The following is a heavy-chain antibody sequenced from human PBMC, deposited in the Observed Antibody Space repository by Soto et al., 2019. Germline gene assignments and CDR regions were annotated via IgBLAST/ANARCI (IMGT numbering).Heavy chain of an antibody. V-gene: IGHV3-23*01. CDR3: EKGGSWYGLGYYGIDV. CDR1: GFTFSSYA. J-gene: IGHJ6*01. Sequence: EVQLLESGGGLVQPGGSLRLSCAASGFTFSSYAMSGVRQAQGKGLEWVSAISGSGGSTYYADSVKGRFTISRDNSKNTLYLQMISLRAEDTAVYYCEKGGSWYGLGYYGIDVWGQRTTVTVSS. D-gene: IGHD6-13*01. CDR2: ISGSGGST.